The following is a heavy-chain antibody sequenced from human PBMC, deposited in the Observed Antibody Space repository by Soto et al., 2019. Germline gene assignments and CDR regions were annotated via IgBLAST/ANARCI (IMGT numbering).Heavy chain of an antibody. CDR3: ARETYYYGSGSYPL. Sequence: QVQLVQSGAEVKKPGSSVKVSCKASGGTFSSYTISWVRQAPGQGLEWMGRIIPILGIANYAQKFQGRVTITADKSTSTAYMELSSLRSEDTAVYHCARETYYYGSGSYPLWGRGTLVTVSS. V-gene: IGHV1-69*08. CDR1: GGTFSSYT. D-gene: IGHD3-10*01. J-gene: IGHJ2*01. CDR2: IIPILGIA.